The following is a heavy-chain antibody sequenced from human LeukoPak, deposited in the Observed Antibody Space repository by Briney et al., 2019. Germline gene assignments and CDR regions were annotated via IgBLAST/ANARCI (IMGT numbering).Heavy chain of an antibody. V-gene: IGHV3-7*04. D-gene: IGHD5-24*01. CDR3: ATDRDGYRKNWYRFHY. CDR2: IKHDGTET. Sequence: GGSLRLSCAASKFTFSNYGMIWVRQAPGKGLEWVANIKHDGTETNYVDSVKGRFTISRDNAKKSLYLQMNSLRAEDSAVYYCATDRDGYRKNWYRFHYWGQGTLVAVSS. CDR1: KFTFSNYG. J-gene: IGHJ4*02.